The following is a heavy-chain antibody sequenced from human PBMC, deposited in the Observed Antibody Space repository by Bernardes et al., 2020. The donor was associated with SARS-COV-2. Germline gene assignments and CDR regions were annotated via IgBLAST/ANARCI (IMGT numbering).Heavy chain of an antibody. CDR1: GFTFSSYS. J-gene: IGHJ6*02. V-gene: IGHV3-21*04. CDR2: ISSSSSYI. Sequence: GGSLRLSCAASGFTFSSYSMNWVRQAPGKGLEWVSSISSSSSYIYYADSVKGRFTISRDNAKNSLYLQMNSLRAEDTAVYYCAMMRVVPAAIYSTYGDYYYYYGMDVWGQGTTVTVSS. D-gene: IGHD2-2*02. CDR3: AMMRVVPAAIYSTYGDYYYYYGMDV.